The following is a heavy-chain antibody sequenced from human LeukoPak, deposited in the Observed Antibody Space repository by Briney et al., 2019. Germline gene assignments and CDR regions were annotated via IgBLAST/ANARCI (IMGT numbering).Heavy chain of an antibody. V-gene: IGHV3-20*04. CDR3: ARTLTPVADFDY. Sequence: GGSLRLSCAASGFIFNDYGMSWVRQAPGKGLEWVSSINWNGGSTGYADSVKGRFTISRDNTKNSLFLQMNSLRAEATALYYCARTLTPVADFDYWGQGTLVTVSS. CDR1: GFIFNDYG. D-gene: IGHD6-19*01. J-gene: IGHJ4*02. CDR2: INWNGGST.